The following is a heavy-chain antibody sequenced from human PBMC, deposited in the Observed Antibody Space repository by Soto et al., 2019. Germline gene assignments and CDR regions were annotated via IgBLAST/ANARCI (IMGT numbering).Heavy chain of an antibody. V-gene: IGHV1-58*01. D-gene: IGHD3-9*01. CDR1: GFTFTSSA. Sequence: KAGPSVKVSCKASGFTFTSSAVQWVRQARGQRLEWIGWIVVGSGNTNYAQKFQERVTITRDMSTSTAYMELSSLRSEDTAVYYCAARYFDWLSNPYYFDYWGQGTLVTVSS. CDR3: AARYFDWLSNPYYFDY. J-gene: IGHJ4*02. CDR2: IVVGSGNT.